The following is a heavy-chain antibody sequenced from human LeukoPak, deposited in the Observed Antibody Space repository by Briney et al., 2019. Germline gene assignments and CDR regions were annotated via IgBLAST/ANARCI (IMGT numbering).Heavy chain of an antibody. CDR3: ARLNCGGGCPFDY. V-gene: IGHV4-59*08. CDR2: IYYSGST. J-gene: IGHJ4*02. D-gene: IGHD2-21*02. Sequence: PSETLSLTCTVSGGSISSYYWSWIRQPPGKGLEWIGYIYYSGSTNYNPSLKSRVTISVDTSKNQFSLKLSSVTAADTAVYYCARLNCGGGCPFDYWGQGTLVTVSS. CDR1: GGSISSYY.